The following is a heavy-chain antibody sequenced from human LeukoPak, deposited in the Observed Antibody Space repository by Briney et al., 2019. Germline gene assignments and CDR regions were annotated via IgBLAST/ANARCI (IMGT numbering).Heavy chain of an antibody. V-gene: IGHV4-30-2*01. J-gene: IGHJ3*02. CDR2: IYHSGST. CDR3: ARDSNGANSGRAFDI. CDR1: GGSISSGGYS. D-gene: IGHD4-23*01. Sequence: PSQTLSLTCAVSGGSISSGGYSWSWIRQPPGKGLEWIGYIYHSGSTYYNPSLKSRVTMSVDTSKNQISLKLSSVTAADTAVYYCARDSNGANSGRAFDIWGQGTMVTVSS.